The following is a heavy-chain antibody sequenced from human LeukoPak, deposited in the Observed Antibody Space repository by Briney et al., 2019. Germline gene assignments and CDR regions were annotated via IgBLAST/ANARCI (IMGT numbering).Heavy chain of an antibody. J-gene: IGHJ1*01. CDR2: IYYSGST. CDR3: AGYGDSLFQH. D-gene: IGHD4-17*01. Sequence: SETLSLTCTVSGGSISSYYWSWIRQPPGKGLEWIGYIYYSGSTNYNPSLKSQITISVDTSKNQFSLKLSSVTAADTAVYYCAGYGDSLFQHWGQGTLVTVSS. V-gene: IGHV4-59*08. CDR1: GGSISSYY.